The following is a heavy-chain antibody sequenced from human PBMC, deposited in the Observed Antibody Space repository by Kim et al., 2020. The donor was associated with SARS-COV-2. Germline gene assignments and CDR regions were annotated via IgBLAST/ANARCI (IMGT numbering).Heavy chain of an antibody. J-gene: IGHJ6*02. CDR2: IDPSDSYT. D-gene: IGHD6-19*01. Sequence: GESLKISCKGSGYSFTSYWISWVRQMPGKGLEWMGRIDPSDSYTNYSPSFQGHVTISADKSISTAYLQWSSLKASDTAMYYCARHVFSSGWPGDYYYYGMDVWGQGTTVTVSS. CDR3: ARHVFSSGWPGDYYYYGMDV. V-gene: IGHV5-10-1*01. CDR1: GYSFTSYW.